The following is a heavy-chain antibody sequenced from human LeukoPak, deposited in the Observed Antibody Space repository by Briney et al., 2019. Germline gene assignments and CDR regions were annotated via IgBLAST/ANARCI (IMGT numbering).Heavy chain of an antibody. Sequence: ASVKVSCKASGYTFTSYDINWVRQATGQGLEWMGWMNPNSGNTGYAQKFQGRVTMTRNTSISTAYMELSSLRSEDTAVYYCARGRVRCSSTSCYIGKTADIWGQGTMVTVSS. D-gene: IGHD2-2*02. V-gene: IGHV1-8*01. CDR2: MNPNSGNT. CDR3: ARGRVRCSSTSCYIGKTADI. J-gene: IGHJ3*02. CDR1: GYTFTSYD.